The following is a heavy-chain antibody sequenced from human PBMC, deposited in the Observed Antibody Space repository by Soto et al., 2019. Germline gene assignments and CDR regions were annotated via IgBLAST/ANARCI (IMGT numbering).Heavy chain of an antibody. Sequence: SVDVSCKSSVGTFSSYAISGVRQAPGQGLEWMGGSIPIFGTANYAQKFQGRVTITADESTSTAYMELSSLRSEDTAVYYCARDNQGNYHYYGMDVWGQGTTVTVSS. V-gene: IGHV1-69*13. CDR3: ARDNQGNYHYYGMDV. CDR1: VGTFSSYA. CDR2: SIPIFGTA. J-gene: IGHJ6*02. D-gene: IGHD3-10*01.